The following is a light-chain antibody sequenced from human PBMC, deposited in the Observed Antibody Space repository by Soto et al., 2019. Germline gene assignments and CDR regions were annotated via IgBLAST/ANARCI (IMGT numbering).Light chain of an antibody. CDR3: AAWDDSLNGFYV. J-gene: IGLJ1*01. CDR2: NNN. Sequence: QSALTQPPSASGTPGQRVTISCSGSSSNIGTNTVNWYLQLPGTAPKLLIYNNNQRPSGVPERFSGSKSGTSASLAISGLQSEDEADYYCAAWDDSLNGFYVFGSGTKATVL. V-gene: IGLV1-44*01. CDR1: SSNIGTNT.